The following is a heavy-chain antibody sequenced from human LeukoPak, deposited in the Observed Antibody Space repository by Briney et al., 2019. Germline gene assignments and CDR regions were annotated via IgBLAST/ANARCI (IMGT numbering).Heavy chain of an antibody. D-gene: IGHD6-19*01. CDR3: ASTSSGWYYY. V-gene: IGHV4-39*01. J-gene: IGHJ4*02. Sequence: SETLSLTCTVSGGSISSSSYYWGWIRQPPGKGLEWIGSIYYSGSTYYNPSLKSRVTISVDTSKNQFSLKLSSVTAADTAVYYCASTSSGWYYYWGQGTLVTVSS. CDR2: IYYSGST. CDR1: GGSISSSSYY.